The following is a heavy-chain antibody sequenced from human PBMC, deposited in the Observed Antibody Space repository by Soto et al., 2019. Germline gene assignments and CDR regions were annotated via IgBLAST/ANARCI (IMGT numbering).Heavy chain of an antibody. J-gene: IGHJ3*02. CDR1: GYTFTGYY. V-gene: IGHV1-2*04. D-gene: IGHD3-3*01. CDR2: INPNSGGT. CDR3: ARAKYDFWSGYKGAFDI. Sequence: QVQLVQSGAEVKKPGASVKVSCKASGYTFTGYYMHWVRQAPGQGLEWMGWINPNSGGTNYAQKFQGWVTMTRDTSISTAYMELSRLRSDDTAVYYCARAKYDFWSGYKGAFDIWGQGTMVTVSS.